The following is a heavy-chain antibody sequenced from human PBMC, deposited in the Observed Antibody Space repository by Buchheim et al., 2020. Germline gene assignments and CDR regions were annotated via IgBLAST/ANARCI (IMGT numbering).Heavy chain of an antibody. D-gene: IGHD3-22*01. Sequence: EVQLVESGGGLVQPGGSLRFACAASGLTFSSYSMNWVRQAPGKGLEWVSYISSSSSTIYYAESVKGRFTISRDNAKNSLYLQMNRLRAEDTAVYYCARGEGITYYYDSSGLDYWGQGTL. J-gene: IGHJ4*02. V-gene: IGHV3-48*04. CDR2: ISSSSSTI. CDR1: GLTFSSYS. CDR3: ARGEGITYYYDSSGLDY.